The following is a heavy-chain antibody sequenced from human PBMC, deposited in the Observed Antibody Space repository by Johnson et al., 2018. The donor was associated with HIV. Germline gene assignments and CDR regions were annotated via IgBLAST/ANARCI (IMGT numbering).Heavy chain of an antibody. Sequence: VQLVESGGGLVQPGGSLRLSCVASGFTFSSNALNWFRQAPGKGLEWVSAISGSGGSTYYADSVKGRFTISRDNSKNTLYLQMNSLRPEDTAVYYCARDGRDLVTRGSFDGWGQGTVVTVSS. CDR2: ISGSGGST. CDR1: GFTFSSNA. J-gene: IGHJ3*01. V-gene: IGHV3-23*04. D-gene: IGHD5-18*01. CDR3: ARDGRDLVTRGSFDG.